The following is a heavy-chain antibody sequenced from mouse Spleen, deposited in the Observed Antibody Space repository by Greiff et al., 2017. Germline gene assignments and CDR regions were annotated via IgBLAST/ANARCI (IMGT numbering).Heavy chain of an antibody. Sequence: VQLQQPGAELVRPGSSVKLSCKASGYTFTSYWMHWVKQRPIQGLEWIGNIDPSDSETHYNQKFKDKATLTVDKSSSTAYMQLSSLTSEDSAVYYCARWGYGNYRGFAYWGQGTLVTVSA. CDR2: IDPSDSET. J-gene: IGHJ3*01. CDR3: ARWGYGNYRGFAY. CDR1: GYTFTSYW. D-gene: IGHD2-1*01. V-gene: IGHV1-52*01.